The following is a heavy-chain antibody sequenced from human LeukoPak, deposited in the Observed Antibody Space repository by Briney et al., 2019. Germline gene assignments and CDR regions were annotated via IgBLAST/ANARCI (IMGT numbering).Heavy chain of an antibody. V-gene: IGHV1-46*01. CDR3: AREDGSGTHYYYYMDV. D-gene: IGHD3-10*01. J-gene: IGHJ6*03. Sequence: ASVKVSCKASGYTFTSYYMHWVRQAPGQGLEWMGIINPSGGSTSYAQKFQGRVTMTRDMSTSTVYMELSSLRSEDTAVYYCAREDGSGTHYYYYMDVWGKGTTVTISS. CDR1: GYTFTSYY. CDR2: INPSGGST.